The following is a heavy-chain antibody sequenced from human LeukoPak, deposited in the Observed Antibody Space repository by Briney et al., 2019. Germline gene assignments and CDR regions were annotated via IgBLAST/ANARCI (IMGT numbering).Heavy chain of an antibody. CDR1: GFTFDDYA. CDR3: AKDGSSTSSPAPYYYYMDV. CDR2: ISWNSGSI. V-gene: IGHV3-9*01. D-gene: IGHD2-2*01. Sequence: GGSLRLSCAASGFTFDDYAMHWVRQAPGKGLEWVSGISWNSGSIGYADSVKGRFTISRDNAKNSLYLQMNSLRAEDTALYYCAKDGSSTSSPAPYYYYMDVWGKGTTVTISS. J-gene: IGHJ6*03.